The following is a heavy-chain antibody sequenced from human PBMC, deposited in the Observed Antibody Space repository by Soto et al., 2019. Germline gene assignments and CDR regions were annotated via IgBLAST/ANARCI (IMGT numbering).Heavy chain of an antibody. D-gene: IGHD6-19*01. CDR1: GDSISSSNYF. Sequence: PSETLSLTCTVSGDSISSSNYFWGWIRQPPGKGLEWIGTIFYSGSTYYNPSLKSRVTISVDTSKNKFSLKLTSVTAADTALYYCARRYGWLYFDYWGQGSLVTVSS. CDR3: ARRYGWLYFDY. J-gene: IGHJ4*02. V-gene: IGHV4-39*01. CDR2: IFYSGST.